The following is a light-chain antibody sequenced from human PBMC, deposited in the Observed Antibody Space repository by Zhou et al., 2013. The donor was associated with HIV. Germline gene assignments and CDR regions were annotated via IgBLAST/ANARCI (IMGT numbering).Light chain of an antibody. V-gene: IGKV1-12*01. CDR2: SAT. CDR3: QQVKTFPQS. Sequence: DIQMTQSPSSVSASVGDRVTITCRASQDISTWLAWYQQKPGNVPKLLIHSATFLQSGVPSTFSGTGSGSYFNLTISSLQPEDFATYYCQQVKTFPQSFGQGTKVEMK. J-gene: IGKJ1*01. CDR1: QDISTW.